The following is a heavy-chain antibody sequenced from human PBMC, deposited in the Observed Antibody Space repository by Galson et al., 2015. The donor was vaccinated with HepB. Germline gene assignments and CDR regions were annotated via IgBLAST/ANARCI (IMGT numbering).Heavy chain of an antibody. J-gene: IGHJ4*02. D-gene: IGHD3-22*01. CDR3: ARDYSSAYYWAREFRPYYFDY. V-gene: IGHV3-21*01. Sequence: SLRLSCAASGFTFSSYSMNWVRQAPGKGLEWVSSTSRSSSYIHYADSVKGRFTISRDNAKNSLYLQMNSLRAEDTAVYYCARDYSSAYYWAREFRPYYFDYWGQGTLVTVSS. CDR2: TSRSSSYI. CDR1: GFTFSSYS.